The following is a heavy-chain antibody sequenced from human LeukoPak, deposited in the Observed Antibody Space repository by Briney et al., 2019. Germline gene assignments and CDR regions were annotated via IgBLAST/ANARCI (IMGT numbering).Heavy chain of an antibody. CDR2: FSGSGGST. V-gene: IGHV3-23*01. CDR1: GFTFSSYA. Sequence: GGSLRLSCAASGFTFSSYAMSWVRQAPGKGLEWVSAFSGSGGSTYYADSVKGRFTISRDNSKNTLYLQMNSLRAEDTAVYYCAKRGFYGDYLRTDAFDIWGQGTMVTVSS. J-gene: IGHJ3*02. D-gene: IGHD4-17*01. CDR3: AKRGFYGDYLRTDAFDI.